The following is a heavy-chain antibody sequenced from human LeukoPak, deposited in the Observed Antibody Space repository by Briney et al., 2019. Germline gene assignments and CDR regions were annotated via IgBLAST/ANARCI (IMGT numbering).Heavy chain of an antibody. CDR2: ITSNGGSS. J-gene: IGHJ4*02. D-gene: IGHD3-10*01. CDR3: AKDWGYASGTYYTL. V-gene: IGHV3-23*01. CDR1: GFTFSSYA. Sequence: GGSLRLSCAASGFTFSSYAMSWVRQAPGKGLEWVSTITSNGGSSYYADSVKGRFTISRNNSKNTLYLQMNSLRAEDTAIYYCAKDWGYASGTYYTLWGQGTLVTVSS.